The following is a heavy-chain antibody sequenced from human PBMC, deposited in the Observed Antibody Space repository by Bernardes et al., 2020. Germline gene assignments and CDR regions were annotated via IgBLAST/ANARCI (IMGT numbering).Heavy chain of an antibody. D-gene: IGHD2-21*01. Sequence: SETLSLTCAVYGGSFSGYYWSWIRQPPGKGLEWIGEINHSGGTNYNPSLKSRITISVDTSKNQFSLKLSSVTAADTAVYYCARGGGRLNYYYYYYMDVWGKGTTVTVSS. CDR1: GGSFSGYY. CDR2: INHSGGT. V-gene: IGHV4-34*01. CDR3: ARGGGRLNYYYYYYMDV. J-gene: IGHJ6*03.